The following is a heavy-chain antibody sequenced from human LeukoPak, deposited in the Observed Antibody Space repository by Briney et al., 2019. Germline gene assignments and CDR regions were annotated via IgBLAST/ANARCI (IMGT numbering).Heavy chain of an antibody. D-gene: IGHD3-10*01. CDR3: ARELYGSGDY. CDR2: IGAYNGNT. Sequence: ASVKVACKASGDTFTSYGISWVRQAPGQGLEWMGWIGAYNGNTNYAQKLQGRVTMTTDTSTSTAYMELRSLRSDDTAVYYCARELYGSGDYWGQGTLVTVSS. V-gene: IGHV1-18*01. CDR1: GDTFTSYG. J-gene: IGHJ4*02.